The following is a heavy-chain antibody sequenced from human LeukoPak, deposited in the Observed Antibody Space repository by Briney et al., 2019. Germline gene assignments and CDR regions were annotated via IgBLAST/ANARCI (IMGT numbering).Heavy chain of an antibody. J-gene: IGHJ4*02. CDR1: GFTFSSYW. CDR3: ARESQYSGYFDY. D-gene: IGHD3-10*01. CDR2: INSDGSST. V-gene: IGHV3-74*01. Sequence: GGSLRLSCAASGFTFSSYWMHWVRQAPGKGLVWVSCINSDGSSTSYADSVKGRFTISRDNAKNTLYLQMNSLRAEDTAVYYCARESQYSGYFDYWGQGTLVTVSS.